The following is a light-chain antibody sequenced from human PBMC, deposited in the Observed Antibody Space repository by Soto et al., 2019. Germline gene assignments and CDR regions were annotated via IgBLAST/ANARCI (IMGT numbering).Light chain of an antibody. J-gene: IGKJ1*01. CDR2: DVS. Sequence: DIPLTQSPSTLSASIGDRVTITCRASQDVSRWLAWYRQKPGEAPNLLMYDVSSPESGVSSRFSGSGSGTEFTLTVSCLQPDDFGTYFCNQYYFFSWTFGQGTKVEIK. V-gene: IGKV1-5*01. CDR1: QDVSRW. CDR3: NQYYFFSWT.